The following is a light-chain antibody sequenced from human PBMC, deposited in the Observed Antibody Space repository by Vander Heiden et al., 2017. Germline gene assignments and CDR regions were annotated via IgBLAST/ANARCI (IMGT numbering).Light chain of an antibody. CDR2: HNS. Sequence: QSVLTQPPSVSGAPGQRVTISCSGTDSNIGSDYDVQWYQQLPGTAPKLLISHNSRRPSGVPDRFSGSKSGTSASLAITGLLTEDEADYYCQSYDRGLRGSVFGTGTKVTVL. CDR1: DSNIGSDYD. J-gene: IGLJ1*01. V-gene: IGLV1-40*01. CDR3: QSYDRGLRGSV.